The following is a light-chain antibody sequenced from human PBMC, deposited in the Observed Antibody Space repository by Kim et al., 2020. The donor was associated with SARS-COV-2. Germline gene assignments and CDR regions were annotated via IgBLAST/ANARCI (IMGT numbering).Light chain of an antibody. CDR3: QQYDSYPYT. CDR1: QGISSY. CDR2: AAS. V-gene: IGKV1-8*01. J-gene: IGKJ2*01. Sequence: AIRMTQSPSSFSASTGDRVTITCRASQGISSYLAWYQQKPGKAPKLLIYAASTLQSGVPSRFSGSGSGTDFTLTISCLQSEDFATYYCQQYDSYPYTFGQGTKLEI.